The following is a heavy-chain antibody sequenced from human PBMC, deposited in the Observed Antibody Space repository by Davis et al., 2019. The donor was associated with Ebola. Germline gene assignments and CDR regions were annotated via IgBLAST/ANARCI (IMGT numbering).Heavy chain of an antibody. J-gene: IGHJ6*02. CDR3: ARDRRDGYNYNYYYYGMDV. V-gene: IGHV1-46*01. Sequence: ASVKVSCKASGYSLTSYYMHWVRQAPGQGLEWMGVINPSGDSTSYAQKFQGRVTMTRDTSTSTAYMELSSLRSEDTAVYYCARDRRDGYNYNYYYYGMDVWGQGTTVTVSS. D-gene: IGHD5-24*01. CDR2: INPSGDST. CDR1: GYSLTSYY.